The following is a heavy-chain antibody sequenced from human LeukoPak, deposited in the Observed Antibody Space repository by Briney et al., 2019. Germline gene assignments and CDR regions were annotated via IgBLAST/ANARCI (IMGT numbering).Heavy chain of an antibody. D-gene: IGHD1-1*01. J-gene: IGHJ4*01. CDR3: IREVQVRASASLGL. Sequence: GRSLRLSCAASGFTISFWMHWVRQVPGEGLVWVARMNSAGTTINYADSVKGRFTISRDNVRNTLHLQMNNLSLEDTAVYFCIREVQVRASASLGLWGRGTLVTVS. V-gene: IGHV3-74*01. CDR2: MNSAGTTI. CDR1: GFTISFW.